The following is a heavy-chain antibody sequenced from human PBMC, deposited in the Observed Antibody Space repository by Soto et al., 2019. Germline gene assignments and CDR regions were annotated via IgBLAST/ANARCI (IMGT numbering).Heavy chain of an antibody. CDR2: IWYDGSNK. Sequence: QVQLVESGGGVVQPGRSLRLSCAASGFTFSSYGMHWVRQAPGKGLEWVAVIWYDGSNKYYADSVKDRFTISRDNSKNTLYLQMNSLRAEDTAVYYCARDRGASGMDVWGQGTTVTVSS. CDR1: GFTFSSYG. CDR3: ARDRGASGMDV. J-gene: IGHJ6*02. D-gene: IGHD1-26*01. V-gene: IGHV3-33*01.